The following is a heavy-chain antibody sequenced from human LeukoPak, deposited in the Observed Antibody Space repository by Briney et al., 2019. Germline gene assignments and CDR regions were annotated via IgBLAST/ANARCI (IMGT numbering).Heavy chain of an antibody. Sequence: GGSLRLSCAASGFTFSRYLMHWVRQAPEKGLVWVSRLNADGSGINYADSVKGRFTISRDNAKNTLYLQMSSLKAEDTALYYCARGNPLIDYWGQGTLVSVSS. J-gene: IGHJ4*02. CDR2: LNADGSGI. D-gene: IGHD1-14*01. CDR1: GFTFSRYL. CDR3: ARGNPLIDY. V-gene: IGHV3-74*01.